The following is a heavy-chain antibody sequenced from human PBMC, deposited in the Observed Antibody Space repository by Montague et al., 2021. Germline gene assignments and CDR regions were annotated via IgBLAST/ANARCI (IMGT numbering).Heavy chain of an antibody. V-gene: IGHV4-39*07. CDR1: CASITSNNYS. Sequence: SETLSLTCTVSCASITSNNYSWGWIRHSPGKDLEWIGNIYNSGNSFYQPSLKSRITMAVDTSKDQFSLKLSSVTAADTAIYYCARVFSSWYVGWFDPWGQGTLVTVSS. CDR3: ARVFSSWYVGWFDP. CDR2: IYNSGNS. J-gene: IGHJ5*02. D-gene: IGHD6-13*01.